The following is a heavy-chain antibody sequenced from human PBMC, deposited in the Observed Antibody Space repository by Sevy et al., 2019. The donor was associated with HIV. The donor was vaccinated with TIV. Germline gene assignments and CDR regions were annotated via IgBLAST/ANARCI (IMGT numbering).Heavy chain of an antibody. CDR3: ARVEPTRRTYYYDSSGYYTFDY. J-gene: IGHJ4*02. CDR2: ISAYNGNT. D-gene: IGHD3-22*01. V-gene: IGHV1-18*01. CDR1: GYTFTSYG. Sequence: ASVKVSCKASGYTFTSYGISWVRQAPGQGLEWMGWISAYNGNTNYAQKLQGRVTMTTDTSTSTAYMELRSLRSDDTAVYYCARVEPTRRTYYYDSSGYYTFDYWGQRTLVTVSS.